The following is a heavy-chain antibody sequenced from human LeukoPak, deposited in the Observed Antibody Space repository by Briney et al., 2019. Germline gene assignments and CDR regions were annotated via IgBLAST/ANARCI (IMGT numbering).Heavy chain of an antibody. J-gene: IGHJ4*02. D-gene: IGHD6-13*01. CDR2: IWYDGSNK. V-gene: IGHV3-33*01. Sequence: GSLRLSCAASGFTFSSYGMHWVRQAPGKGLEWVAVIWYDGSNKYYADSVKGRFTISRDNSKNTLYLQMNSLRAEDTAVYYCARSPGIASSFDYWGQGTLVTVSS. CDR3: ARSPGIASSFDY. CDR1: GFTFSSYG.